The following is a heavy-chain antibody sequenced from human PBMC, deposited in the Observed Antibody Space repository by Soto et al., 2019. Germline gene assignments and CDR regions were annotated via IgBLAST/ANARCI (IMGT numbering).Heavy chain of an antibody. CDR1: GYIVSGNY. V-gene: IGHV3-53*04. CDR3: ATSSTWYRAFDY. CDR2: IYSSGDTT. D-gene: IGHD6-13*01. Sequence: EVQLVESGGGLVQPGGSLRLSCSASGYIVSGNYMSWVRQAPGKGLEWVSVIYSSGDTTYYADSVKGRFTISRYTSKNTLYLQMHSLRTDDTTVYYCATSSTWYRAFDYWGQGTLVTVSS. J-gene: IGHJ4*02.